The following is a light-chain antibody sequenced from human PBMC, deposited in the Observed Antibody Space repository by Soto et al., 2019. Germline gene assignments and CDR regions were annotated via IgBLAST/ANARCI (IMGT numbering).Light chain of an antibody. CDR3: QQVNSYPLT. Sequence: DIQLTQSPSFLSASVGDRVTISCRASQGISSYLAWHQQKPGKAPKLLIYAASTLQTGVPSRFSGSGSGTEFTLIISSLQPEDFATYYCQQVNSYPLTFGGGTKVEI. CDR2: AAS. CDR1: QGISSY. J-gene: IGKJ4*01. V-gene: IGKV1-9*01.